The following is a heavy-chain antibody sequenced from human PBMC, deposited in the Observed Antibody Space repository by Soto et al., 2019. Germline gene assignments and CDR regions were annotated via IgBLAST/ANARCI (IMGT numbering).Heavy chain of an antibody. J-gene: IGHJ6*02. CDR1: NDSMNSGGYY. V-gene: IGHV4-31*03. Sequence: SETLSPTCSVSNDSMNSGGYYWSWIRQHPGKGLEWIGYIYSNGDTYYNPSLKSRVTISVDTSKNQFSLNLTSVTAADTAVYYCARRGGSSSGYYYYAMDVWGQGTTVT. CDR2: IYSNGDT. CDR3: ARRGGSSSGYYYYAMDV. D-gene: IGHD6-6*01.